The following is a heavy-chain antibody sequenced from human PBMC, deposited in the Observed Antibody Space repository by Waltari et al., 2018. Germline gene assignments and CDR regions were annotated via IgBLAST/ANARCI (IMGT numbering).Heavy chain of an antibody. CDR3: ARDGVAGWDFDY. CDR1: GFTFRSYG. CDR2: IWYDGSNK. D-gene: IGHD6-19*01. J-gene: IGHJ4*02. Sequence: QVQLVESGGGVVQPGRSLRLSCAASGFTFRSYGMHWVRQAPGKGLEWVAVIWYDGSNKYYADSVKGRFTISRDNSKNTLYLQMNSLRAEDTAVYYCARDGVAGWDFDYWGQGTLVTVSS. V-gene: IGHV3-33*01.